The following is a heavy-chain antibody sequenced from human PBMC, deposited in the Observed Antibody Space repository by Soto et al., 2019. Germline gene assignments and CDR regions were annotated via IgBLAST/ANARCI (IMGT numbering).Heavy chain of an antibody. Sequence: GESLKISCKGSGYSFTSYWIGWVRQMPGKGLEWMGIIYPGDSDTRYSPSFQGQVTISADKSISTAYLQWSSLKASDTAMYYCARHGRGHILRFLEWLSRYGMDVWGQGTTVTVSS. D-gene: IGHD3-3*01. CDR2: IYPGDSDT. J-gene: IGHJ6*02. CDR1: GYSFTSYW. CDR3: ARHGRGHILRFLEWLSRYGMDV. V-gene: IGHV5-51*01.